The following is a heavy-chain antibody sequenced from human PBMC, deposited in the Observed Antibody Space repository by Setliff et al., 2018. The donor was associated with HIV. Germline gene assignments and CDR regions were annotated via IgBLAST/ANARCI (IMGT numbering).Heavy chain of an antibody. CDR3: ARDVEHMMDV. CDR2: ISTYSDET. CDR1: GYTFTAYG. J-gene: IGHJ6*02. Sequence: GASVKVSCKPSGYTFTAYGLSWVRQAPGQGLEWMGWISTYSDETSYAQKFQGRVTMTTDTSTSTAYMELRRLTFDDTAVYYCARDVEHMMDVWGQGTTVTVSS. V-gene: IGHV1-18*01.